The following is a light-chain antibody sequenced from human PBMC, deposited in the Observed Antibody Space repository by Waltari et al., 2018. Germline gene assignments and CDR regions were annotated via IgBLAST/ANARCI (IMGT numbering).Light chain of an antibody. V-gene: IGLV1-40*01. CDR1: SSNTGAGYD. CDR3: QSYDSSLSGSV. CDR2: GNS. J-gene: IGLJ2*01. Sequence: QSGLTQPPSVSGAPGQRVTISCTGSSSNTGAGYDVHWYQLLPGTAPKLLIYGNSNRPSGVPDRFSGSKSGTSASLAITGLQAEDEADYYCQSYDSSLSGSVFGGGTKLTVL.